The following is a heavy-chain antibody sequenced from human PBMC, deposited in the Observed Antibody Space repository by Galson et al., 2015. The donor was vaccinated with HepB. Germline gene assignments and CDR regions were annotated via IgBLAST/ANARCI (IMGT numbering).Heavy chain of an antibody. CDR2: IYPGDSDT. CDR1: GYSFTSYW. Sequence: QSGAEVKKPGESLKISCKGSGYSFTSYWIGWVRQMPGKGLEWMGIIYPGDSDTRYSPSFQGQVTISADKSISTAYLQWSSLKASDTAMYYCARDAKWELGGGDAFDIWGQGTMVTVSS. CDR3: ARDAKWELGGGDAFDI. D-gene: IGHD1-26*01. J-gene: IGHJ3*02. V-gene: IGHV5-51*03.